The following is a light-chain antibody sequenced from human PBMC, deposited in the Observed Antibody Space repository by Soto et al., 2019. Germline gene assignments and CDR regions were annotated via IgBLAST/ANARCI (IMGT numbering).Light chain of an antibody. CDR3: QQYGRSPLT. J-gene: IGKJ4*01. Sequence: EIVLTQSPGTLSLSPAERAILSCRASQSLSSDFLAWYQQKPGQAPRLLIYSSSNRATGIPDRFSGSGSGTDFTLTISRLEPADFAVYYCQQYGRSPLTFGGGTKVDIK. CDR1: QSLSSDF. V-gene: IGKV3-20*01. CDR2: SSS.